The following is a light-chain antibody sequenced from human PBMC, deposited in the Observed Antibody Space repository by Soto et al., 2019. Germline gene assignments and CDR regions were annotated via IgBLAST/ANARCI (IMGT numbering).Light chain of an antibody. CDR2: ENN. Sequence: QSVLTQPPSVSAAPGQTVTISCSGSSSNIGNNYVSWYQQLPGTAPKLLIYENNKRPSGIPDRFSGSRSGTSAPLGITGLKTGDEADYYCGTWDSSLSAGNVFGTGPKRTVL. J-gene: IGLJ1*01. V-gene: IGLV1-51*02. CDR3: GTWDSSLSAGNV. CDR1: SSNIGNNY.